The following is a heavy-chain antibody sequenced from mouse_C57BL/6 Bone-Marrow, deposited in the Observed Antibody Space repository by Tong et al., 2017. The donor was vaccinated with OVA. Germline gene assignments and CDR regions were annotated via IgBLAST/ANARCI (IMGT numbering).Heavy chain of an antibody. Sequence: VQPQESGAELARPGASVKLSCKASGYTFTSYGISWVKQRTGQGLEWIGEIYPRSGNTYYNEKFKGKATLTADKSSSTSYMELRSLTTENSAVYFSASPYGSSYDYAMDYCDLGTSVTVSS. J-gene: IGHJ4*01. CDR2: IYPRSGNT. V-gene: IGHV1-81*01. CDR1: GYTFTSYG. CDR3: ASPYGSSYDYAMDY. D-gene: IGHD1-1*01.